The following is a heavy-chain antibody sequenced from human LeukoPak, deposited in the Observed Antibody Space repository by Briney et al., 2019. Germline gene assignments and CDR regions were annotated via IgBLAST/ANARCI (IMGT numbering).Heavy chain of an antibody. CDR3: ARSIVGATDY. J-gene: IGHJ4*02. V-gene: IGHV3-7*01. CDR2: IKQDGSEK. Sequence: GGSLRLSCAASGFTFSSYWVSWVRQAPGKGLEWVANIKQDGSEKYYVDSVKGRFTISRDNAKNTLYLQMNSLRAEDTAVYYCARSIVGATDYWGQGTLVTVSS. CDR1: GFTFSSYW. D-gene: IGHD1-26*01.